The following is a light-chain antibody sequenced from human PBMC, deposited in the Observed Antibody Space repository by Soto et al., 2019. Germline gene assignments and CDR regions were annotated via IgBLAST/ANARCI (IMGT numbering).Light chain of an antibody. Sequence: DIQMTQSPSTLSGSVGDRVSITFRASQSIRSYLNWVQQKPGKAPKLLIYDASSLQTGVPSRFSGSGSGTGFSLTISSLQPADFATYYCQQSYSTPPWTFGQGTKVDIK. J-gene: IGKJ1*01. CDR2: DAS. CDR3: QQSYSTPPWT. V-gene: IGKV1-39*01. CDR1: QSIRSY.